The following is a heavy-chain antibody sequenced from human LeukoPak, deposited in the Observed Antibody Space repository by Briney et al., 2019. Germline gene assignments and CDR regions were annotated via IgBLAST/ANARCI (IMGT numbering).Heavy chain of an antibody. CDR3: ARSLRYCSSTSCYFWFDP. CDR2: ISSSGSTI. D-gene: IGHD2-2*01. CDR1: GFTFSDYY. Sequence: PGGSLRLSCAASGFTFSDYYMSWIRQAPGKGPEWVSYISSSGSTIYYADSVKGRFTISRDNAKNSLYLQMNSLRAEDTAVYYCARSLRYCSSTSCYFWFDPWGQGTLVTVSS. V-gene: IGHV3-11*01. J-gene: IGHJ5*02.